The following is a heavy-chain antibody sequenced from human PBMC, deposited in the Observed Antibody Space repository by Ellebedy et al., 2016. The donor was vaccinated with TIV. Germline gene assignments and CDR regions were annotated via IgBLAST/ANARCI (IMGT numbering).Heavy chain of an antibody. D-gene: IGHD6-13*01. CDR1: GFTFSSYA. CDR2: ISGSGGTA. Sequence: GESLKISCAASGFTFSSYAMSWVRQAPGKGLEWVSAISGSGGTAYYADSVKGRFTISRDNSKNKLYLQINSLRAEDTAVYYCAKDQDAITVAGPSFDPWGQGTLVTVSS. J-gene: IGHJ5*02. V-gene: IGHV3-23*01. CDR3: AKDQDAITVAGPSFDP.